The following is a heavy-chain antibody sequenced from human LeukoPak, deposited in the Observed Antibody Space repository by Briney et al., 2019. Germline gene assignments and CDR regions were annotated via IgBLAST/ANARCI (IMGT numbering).Heavy chain of an antibody. CDR2: IWYDGSNK. V-gene: IGHV3-33*01. D-gene: IGHD2-8*01. CDR1: GFTFSTYG. J-gene: IGHJ3*02. CDR3: AREGTNDAFDI. Sequence: PGGSLRLSCAASGFTFSTYGMHWVRQAPGKGLEWVAFIWYDGSNKYYADSVKGRFTISRDNSKNTLFLQMNSLRAEDTAVYYCAREGTNDAFDIWGQGTKVTVSS.